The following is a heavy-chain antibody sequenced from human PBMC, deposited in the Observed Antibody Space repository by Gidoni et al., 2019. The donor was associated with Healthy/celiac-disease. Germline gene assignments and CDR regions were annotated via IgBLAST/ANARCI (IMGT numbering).Heavy chain of an antibody. CDR2: IYSGGST. CDR3: ARVAYCTNGVDCFDY. CDR1: GFTVSSNY. V-gene: IGHV3-53*01. Sequence: EVQLVESGGGLIQPGGSLRLSCAASGFTVSSNYMSWVRQAPGKGLEWVSVIYSGGSTYYADSVKGRFTISRDNSKNTLYLQMNSLRAEDTAVYYCARVAYCTNGVDCFDYWGQGTLVTVSS. D-gene: IGHD2-8*01. J-gene: IGHJ4*02.